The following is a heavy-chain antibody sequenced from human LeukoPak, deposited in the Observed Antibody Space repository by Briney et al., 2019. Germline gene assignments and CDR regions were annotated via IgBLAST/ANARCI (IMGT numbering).Heavy chain of an antibody. D-gene: IGHD6-19*01. CDR1: GGSISSYY. CDR2: IYYSGST. J-gene: IGHJ4*02. Sequence: PSETLSLTCTVSGGSISSYYWSWIRQPPGKGLEWIGYIYYSGSTNYNPSLKSRVTISVDTSKNQFSLKLSSVTAGDPAVYYCGRGRRWLAGPFFYFGYWGRGPLV. V-gene: IGHV4-59*01. CDR3: GRGRRWLAGPFFYFGY.